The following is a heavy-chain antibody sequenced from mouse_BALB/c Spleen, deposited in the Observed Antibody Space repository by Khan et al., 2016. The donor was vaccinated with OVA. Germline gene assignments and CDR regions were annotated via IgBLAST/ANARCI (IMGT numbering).Heavy chain of an antibody. CDR1: GYTFTDYA. V-gene: IGHV1S137*01. Sequence: VQLQESGAELVRPGVSVKISCKGSGYTFTDYAMHWVKQSHAKSLEWIGVISTYYGDADYNQKFKGKATMTVDKSYSTAYMELARLTSEDSAIYYCARGSGNSRFAYWGQGTLVTVSA. D-gene: IGHD1-3*01. CDR2: ISTYYGDA. CDR3: ARGSGNSRFAY. J-gene: IGHJ3*01.